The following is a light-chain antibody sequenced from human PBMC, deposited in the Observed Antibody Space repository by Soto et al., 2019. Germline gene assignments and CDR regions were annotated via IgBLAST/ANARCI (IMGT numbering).Light chain of an antibody. CDR3: QQYDNLPYT. J-gene: IGKJ4*01. CDR2: DAS. V-gene: IGKV1-33*01. CDR1: QGISNY. Sequence: DIQMTQSPSSLSASVGDRVTITCQASQGISNYLNWYQQKPGKAPKLLIYDASNLETGVPSRFSGSGSGTHFTFTISSLQPEDIATFYCQQYDNLPYTFGGGTKLEIK.